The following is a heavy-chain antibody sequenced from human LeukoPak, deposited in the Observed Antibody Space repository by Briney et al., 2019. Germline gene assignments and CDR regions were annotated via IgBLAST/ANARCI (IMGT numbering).Heavy chain of an antibody. Sequence: PSQTLSLTCTVSGGSISSGGYYWSWIRQPPGKGLEWIGYIYYSGSTNYNPSLKSRVTISVDTSKNQLSLKLSSVTAADTAVYYCARTRAYGGRPDYWGQGTLVTVSS. D-gene: IGHD4-23*01. J-gene: IGHJ4*02. CDR1: GGSISSGGYY. CDR3: ARTRAYGGRPDY. V-gene: IGHV4-61*08. CDR2: IYYSGST.